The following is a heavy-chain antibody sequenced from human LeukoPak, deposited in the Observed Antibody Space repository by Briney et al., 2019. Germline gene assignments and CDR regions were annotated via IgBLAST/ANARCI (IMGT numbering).Heavy chain of an antibody. J-gene: IGHJ4*02. CDR3: ARSREDYSNEFDY. CDR1: GGSISSGGYY. D-gene: IGHD4-11*01. CDR2: IYYSGST. Sequence: SETLSLTCTVSGGSISSGGYYWSWIRQHPGKGLEWIGYIYYSGSTYYNPSLKSRVTISVDTSKNQFSLKLSSVTAADAAVYYCARSREDYSNEFDYWGQGTLVTVSS. V-gene: IGHV4-31*03.